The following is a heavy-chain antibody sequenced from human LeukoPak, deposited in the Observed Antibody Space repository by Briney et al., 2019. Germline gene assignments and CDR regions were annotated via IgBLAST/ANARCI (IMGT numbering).Heavy chain of an antibody. V-gene: IGHV1-24*01. Sequence: ASVKVSCKVSGYTLTELSMHWVRQAPGKGLEWMGGFDPEDGETIYAQKFQGRVTMTEDTSTDTAYMELSSLRSEDTAVYYCATWGYGSSGFPQYYFDYWGQGTLVTVSS. CDR2: FDPEDGET. CDR1: GYTLTELS. CDR3: ATWGYGSSGFPQYYFDY. J-gene: IGHJ4*02. D-gene: IGHD3-22*01.